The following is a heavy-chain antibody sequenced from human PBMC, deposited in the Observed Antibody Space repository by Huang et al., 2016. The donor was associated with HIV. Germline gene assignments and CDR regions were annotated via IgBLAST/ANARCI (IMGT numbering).Heavy chain of an antibody. D-gene: IGHD3-16*01. CDR1: GGSFSDQI. CDR2: IIPLFRAP. CDR3: AMSLRYQYDSRSYWGRYFDY. Sequence: QVQLEQSGPAVRKPGSSVKVSCQASGGSFSDQIISWVRQAPGQRFEWMGGIIPLFRAPAYAQEFKGRVTMTADESTATIYMERNSLTSEDTAVYYCAMSLRYQYDSRSYWGRYFDYWGQGTLVTVSS. J-gene: IGHJ4*02. V-gene: IGHV1-69*01.